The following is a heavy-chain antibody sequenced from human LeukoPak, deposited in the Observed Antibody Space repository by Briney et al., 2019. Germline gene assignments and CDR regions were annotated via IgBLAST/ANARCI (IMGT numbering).Heavy chain of an antibody. J-gene: IGHJ4*02. CDR3: AGRSGSSWYGSFDY. CDR2: IYYSGST. CDR1: GGSISSSTYF. Sequence: PSETLSLTCTVSGGSISSSTYFWGWIRQPPGKGLEWIGTIYYSGSTYYNPSLKSRVTISVDSSKHQFSLKLSSVTAADTAGYYCAGRSGSSWYGSFDYWGQGTLVTVSS. V-gene: IGHV4-39*07. D-gene: IGHD6-13*01.